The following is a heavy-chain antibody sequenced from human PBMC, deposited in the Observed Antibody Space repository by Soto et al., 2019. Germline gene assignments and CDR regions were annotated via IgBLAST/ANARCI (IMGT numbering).Heavy chain of an antibody. CDR3: ASGRLRRRNFDY. V-gene: IGHV4-34*01. Sequence: SETLSLTCAVYGGSFSGYYWSWIRQPPGKGLEWIGEINHSGSTNYNPSLKSRVTISVDTSKNQFPLKLSSVTAADTAVYYCASGRLRRRNFDYWGQGTLVTVSS. CDR1: GGSFSGYY. D-gene: IGHD5-12*01. J-gene: IGHJ4*02. CDR2: INHSGST.